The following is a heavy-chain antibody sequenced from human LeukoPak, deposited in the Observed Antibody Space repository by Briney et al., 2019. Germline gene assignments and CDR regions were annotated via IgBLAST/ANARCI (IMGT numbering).Heavy chain of an antibody. V-gene: IGHV3-33*01. CDR1: GFTFSSYG. Sequence: GRSLRLSCAASGFTFSSYGMHWVRQAPGKGLEWVAVIWYDGSNKYYADSVKGRFTISRDNSKNTLYLQMNSLRAEDTAVYYCARGSQEEYYGSGAFDYWGQGTLVTVSS. J-gene: IGHJ4*02. CDR2: IWYDGSNK. CDR3: ARGSQEEYYGSGAFDY. D-gene: IGHD3-10*01.